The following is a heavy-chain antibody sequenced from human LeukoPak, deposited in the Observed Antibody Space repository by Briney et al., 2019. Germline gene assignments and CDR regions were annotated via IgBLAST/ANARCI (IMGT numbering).Heavy chain of an antibody. J-gene: IGHJ6*02. CDR1: GFTLRNYT. D-gene: IGHD2-21*02. CDR3: AKGGSDRYYFYYFGMDA. V-gene: IGHV3-23*01. CDR2: ISGSGGST. Sequence: PGGSLRLSCAASGFTLRNYTMTWVRQAPGKGLEWVSGISGSGGSTSYADSVKGRFTISRDNSKNTLYLQMNSLRAEDTAVFYCAKGGSDRYYFYYFGMDAWGQGTTVTVS.